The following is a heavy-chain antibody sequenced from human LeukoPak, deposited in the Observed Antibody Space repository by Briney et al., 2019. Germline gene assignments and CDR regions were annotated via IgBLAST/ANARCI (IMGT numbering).Heavy chain of an antibody. CDR2: INAGNGNT. D-gene: IGHD5-18*01. Sequence: ASVKVSCTASGYTFTSYAMHWVRQAPGQRLEWMGWINAGNGNTKYSQKFQGRVTITRDTSASSAYMELSSLRSEDTAVYYCARDRWLSYGLYGDVVFDYWGQGTLVTVSS. CDR3: ARDRWLSYGLYGDVVFDY. CDR1: GYTFTSYA. V-gene: IGHV1-3*01. J-gene: IGHJ4*02.